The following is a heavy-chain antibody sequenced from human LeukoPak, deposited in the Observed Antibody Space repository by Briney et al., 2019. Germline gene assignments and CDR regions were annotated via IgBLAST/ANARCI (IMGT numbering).Heavy chain of an antibody. D-gene: IGHD1-1*01. Sequence: GGSLRLSCAASGFTFSSYGMSWVRQAPGKGPEWVSYISSSSSTIYYADSVKGRFTISRDNAKNSLYLQMNSLRAEDTAVYYCARLQNDYYYYYMDVWGKGTTVTVSS. J-gene: IGHJ6*03. CDR1: GFTFSSYG. CDR3: ARLQNDYYYYYMDV. V-gene: IGHV3-48*01. CDR2: ISSSSSTI.